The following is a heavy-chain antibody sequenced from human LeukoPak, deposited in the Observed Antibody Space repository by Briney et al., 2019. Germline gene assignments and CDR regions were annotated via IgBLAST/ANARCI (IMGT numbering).Heavy chain of an antibody. CDR1: GYSFTSSG. Sequence: ASVKVSCKTSGYSFTSSGITRVRQAPGQGLEWMGWINTYNGFSKYARKLQGRVTMTADTSKSTAYMELSSLSSDDTAVYYCAKNTTGGYSDYWGQGTLVTVSS. CDR2: INTYNGFS. V-gene: IGHV1-18*01. J-gene: IGHJ4*02. D-gene: IGHD1-1*01. CDR3: AKNTTGGYSDY.